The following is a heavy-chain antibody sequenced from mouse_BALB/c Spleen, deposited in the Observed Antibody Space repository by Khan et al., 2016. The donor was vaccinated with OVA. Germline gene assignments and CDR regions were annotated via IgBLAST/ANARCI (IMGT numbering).Heavy chain of an antibody. CDR2: IWSGGSI. Sequence: VQLEESGPGLVQPSQSLSITCTVSGFSLTSYGVHWVRQSPGKGLEWLGVIWSGGSIDYSAAFISRLSISKDNSKCQVFFKMNSLQANDTAIYYCARNYDYDEGLAYWGQGTLVTVSA. CDR1: GFSLTSYG. D-gene: IGHD2-4*01. CDR3: ARNYDYDEGLAY. V-gene: IGHV2-2*02. J-gene: IGHJ3*01.